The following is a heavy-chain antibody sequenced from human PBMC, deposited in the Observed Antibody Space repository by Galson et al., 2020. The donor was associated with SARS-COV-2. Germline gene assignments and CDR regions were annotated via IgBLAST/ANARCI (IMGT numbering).Heavy chain of an antibody. CDR3: ARHVGSTWYLASDNYYYMDV. V-gene: IGHV5-51*01. J-gene: IGHJ6*03. D-gene: IGHD6-13*01. Sequence: GESLKISCKGSGYNFPTYWIGWVRQMPGKGLEWVGIIYPGDSDTRYSPSFQGQVTISADKSISTVYLQWSSLKTSDTAMYYCARHVGSTWYLASDNYYYMDVWGKGTTVTVSS. CDR1: GYNFPTYW. CDR2: IYPGDSDT.